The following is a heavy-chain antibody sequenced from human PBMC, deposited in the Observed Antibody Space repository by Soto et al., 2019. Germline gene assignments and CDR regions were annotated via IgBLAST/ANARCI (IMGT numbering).Heavy chain of an antibody. Sequence: PSETLSLTCTVSGGSISSGGYYWSWVRQHPGKGLEWIGYIYYSGSTYYNPSLKSRVTISVDTSKNQFSLKLSSVTAADTAVYYCARDNGYSYGYTLDHWGQGTPVTVSS. CDR3: ARDNGYSYGYTLDH. CDR1: GGSISSGGYY. D-gene: IGHD5-18*01. J-gene: IGHJ4*02. CDR2: IYYSGST. V-gene: IGHV4-31*03.